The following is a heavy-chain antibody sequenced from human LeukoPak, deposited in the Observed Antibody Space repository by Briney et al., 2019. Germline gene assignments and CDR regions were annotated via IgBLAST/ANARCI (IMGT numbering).Heavy chain of an antibody. CDR1: GFSFISYG. Sequence: GGSLRLSCAASGFSFISYGMHWVRQAPGKGLEWVGVISDDGRNKKHADSVKGRFTISRDNSKDTLYLQMNSLRDEDTAVYYCAKRPSDYGDYVTYFDYWGQGTLVTVSS. CDR3: AKRPSDYGDYVTYFDY. D-gene: IGHD4-17*01. V-gene: IGHV3-30*18. J-gene: IGHJ4*02. CDR2: ISDDGRNK.